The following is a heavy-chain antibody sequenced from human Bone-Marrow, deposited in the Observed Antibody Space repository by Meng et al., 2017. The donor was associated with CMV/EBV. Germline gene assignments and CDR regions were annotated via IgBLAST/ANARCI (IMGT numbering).Heavy chain of an antibody. CDR3: ARLGERRGRYACGY. CDR1: GYTFTSYD. J-gene: IGHJ4*01. V-gene: IGHV1-8*01. Sequence: ASVKVSCQASGYTFTSYDINWVRQATGQGLEWMGWMNPNSGNTGYAQKFQGRVTMTRNTPISTAYMELSRVRSEDTAVYYCARLGERRGRYACGYWGHGTLVTVSS. D-gene: IGHD3-16*01. CDR2: MNPNSGNT.